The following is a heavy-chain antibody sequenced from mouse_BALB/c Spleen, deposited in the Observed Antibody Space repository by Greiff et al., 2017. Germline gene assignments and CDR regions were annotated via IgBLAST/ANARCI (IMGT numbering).Heavy chain of an antibody. CDR3: ARDGNYRFYYAMDY. V-gene: IGHV2-9*02. CDR1: GFSLTSYG. J-gene: IGHJ4*01. CDR2: IWAGGST. Sequence: VMLVESGPGLVAPSQSLSITCTVSGFSLTSYGVHWVRQPPGKGLEWLGVIWAGGSTNYNSALMSRLSISKDNSKSQVFLKMNSLQTNDTAMYYCARDGNYRFYYAMDYWGQGTSVTVSS. D-gene: IGHD2-14*01.